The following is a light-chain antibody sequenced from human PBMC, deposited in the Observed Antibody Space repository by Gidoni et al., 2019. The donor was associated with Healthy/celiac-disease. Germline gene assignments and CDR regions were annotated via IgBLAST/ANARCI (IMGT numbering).Light chain of an antibody. Sequence: DIQMTQSPSSLSASVGDRVTITCRASQSIISYLNWYQQKPGKAPKLLIYAASSLPSGVPSRFSGSGSGTDFTLTISSLQPEDFATYYCQQSYSTPRTFGQWTKVEIK. V-gene: IGKV1-39*01. CDR1: QSIISY. J-gene: IGKJ1*01. CDR3: QQSYSTPRT. CDR2: AAS.